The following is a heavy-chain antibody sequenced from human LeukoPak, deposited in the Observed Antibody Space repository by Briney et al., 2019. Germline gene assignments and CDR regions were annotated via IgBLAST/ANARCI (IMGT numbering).Heavy chain of an antibody. CDR1: GGSISSSNYY. Sequence: KPSETLSLTCSVSGGSISSSNYYWGWIRQPPGKGLEWIGSIYYSGSTYYNPSLKSRVTISVDTSNNQFSLKLSSVTAADTAVYYCARLDDIRGVYWGQGTLVTVSS. D-gene: IGHD3-10*01. CDR2: IYYSGST. V-gene: IGHV4-39*07. J-gene: IGHJ4*02. CDR3: ARLDDIRGVY.